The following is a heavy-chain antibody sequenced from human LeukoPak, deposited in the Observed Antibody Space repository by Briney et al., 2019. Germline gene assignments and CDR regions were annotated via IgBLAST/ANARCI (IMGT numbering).Heavy chain of an antibody. CDR2: ISYDGSNK. CDR1: GFTFSSYA. CDR3: ARDGDYDSLLFRRAYAFDI. V-gene: IGHV3-30-3*01. J-gene: IGHJ3*02. D-gene: IGHD4-17*01. Sequence: GGSLRLSCAASGFTFSSYAMHWVRQAPGKGLEWVAVISYDGSNKYYADSVKGRFTISKDNSKNTLYLQMNSLRAEDTALYYCARDGDYDSLLFRRAYAFDIWGQGTMVTVSS.